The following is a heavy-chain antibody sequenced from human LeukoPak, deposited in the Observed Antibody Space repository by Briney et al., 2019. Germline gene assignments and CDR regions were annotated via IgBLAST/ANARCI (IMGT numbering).Heavy chain of an antibody. V-gene: IGHV3-23*01. D-gene: IGHD3-10*01. CDR1: GFTFSSYA. CDR3: AKAYGSGSYYNNWFDP. J-gene: IGHJ5*02. CDR2: ISGSGGST. Sequence: GGSLRLSCAASGFTFSSYAMSWVRQAPGKGLEWVSAISGSGGSTYYADSVKGRFTISRDNSKNTLYLQKNSLRAEDTAVYYCAKAYGSGSYYNNWFDPWGQGTLVTVSS.